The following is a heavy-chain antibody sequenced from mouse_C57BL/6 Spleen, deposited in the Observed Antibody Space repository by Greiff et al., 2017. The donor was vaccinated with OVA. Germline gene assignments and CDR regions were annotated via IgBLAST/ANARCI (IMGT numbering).Heavy chain of an antibody. CDR1: GYTFTSYW. Sequence: QVQLQQPGAELVMPGASVKLSCKASGYTFTSYWMHWVKQRPGQGLEWIGAIDPSDSYTTYNQKFKGKSTLTVDKSSSTAYMQLSSLTSEDSAVYYCARRAVAERYFDVWGTGTTVTVSS. CDR2: IDPSDSYT. J-gene: IGHJ1*03. V-gene: IGHV1-69*01. D-gene: IGHD1-1*01. CDR3: ARRAVAERYFDV.